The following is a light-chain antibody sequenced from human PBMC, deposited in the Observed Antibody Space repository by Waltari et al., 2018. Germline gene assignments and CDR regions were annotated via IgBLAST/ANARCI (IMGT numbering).Light chain of an antibody. CDR3: QQSYSTPWT. CDR2: AAS. Sequence: DIQMTQSPSSLSASVGDRVPITCRASQSISNFLNWYQQKPGKAPNLLICAASSLQSGVPSRFSGSGSGTDFTLTISSLQPQDFGTYYCQQSYSTPWTFGQGTKVAIK. J-gene: IGKJ1*01. CDR1: QSISNF. V-gene: IGKV1-39*01.